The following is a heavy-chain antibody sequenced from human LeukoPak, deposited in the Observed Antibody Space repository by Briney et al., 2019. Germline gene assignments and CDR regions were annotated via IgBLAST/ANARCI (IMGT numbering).Heavy chain of an antibody. V-gene: IGHV3-23*01. CDR1: GLPIADFA. J-gene: IGHJ4*02. D-gene: IGHD5-18*01. CDR2: NSGSGGST. CDR3: AKVIVSVDTAIDY. Sequence: GGSLRLSCVASGLPIADFAMHWVRQAPGKGLEWVSGNSGSGGSTYYADSVKGRFTISRDNSKNTLYLQMNSLRAEDTAVYYCAKVIVSVDTAIDYWGQGTLVTVSS.